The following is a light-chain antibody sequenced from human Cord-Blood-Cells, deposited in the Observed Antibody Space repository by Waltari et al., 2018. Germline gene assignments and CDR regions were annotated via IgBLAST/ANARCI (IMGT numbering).Light chain of an antibody. CDR2: GAS. J-gene: IGKJ1*01. Sequence: EIVLTQSPGTLSLSPGERATLSCRASQSVSSSYLAVYQQKPGQAPRLLIYGASSRATGIPDRFSGSGSGTDFTLTISVLEPEDFALYYCQQYGSSPRTFGEGTKVEIK. CDR1: QSVSSSY. CDR3: QQYGSSPRT. V-gene: IGKV3-20*01.